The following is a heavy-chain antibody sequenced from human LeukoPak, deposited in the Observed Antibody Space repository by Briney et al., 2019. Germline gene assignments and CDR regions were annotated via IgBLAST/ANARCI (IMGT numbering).Heavy chain of an antibody. D-gene: IGHD6-6*01. CDR3: ATGGSSSSNYYYYMDV. Sequence: GASVKVSCKASGGTFSSYAISWVRQAPGQGLEWMGGIIPIFGTANYAQKFQGRVTITADKSTSTAYMELRSLRSDDTAVYYGATGGSSSSNYYYYMDVWGKGTTVTVSS. CDR1: GGTFSSYA. CDR2: IIPIFGTA. V-gene: IGHV1-69*06. J-gene: IGHJ6*03.